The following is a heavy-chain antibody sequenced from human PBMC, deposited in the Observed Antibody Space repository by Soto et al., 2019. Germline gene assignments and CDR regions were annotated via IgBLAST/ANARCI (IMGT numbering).Heavy chain of an antibody. Sequence: SETLSLTCTVSGGSISSYYWSWIRQPPGKGLEWIGHIYYSGSTNYNPSLKSRVTISVDTSKNQFSLKLSSVTAADTAVYYCARSYCSSTSCYFLDYWGQGTLVTVSS. D-gene: IGHD2-2*01. CDR3: ARSYCSSTSCYFLDY. CDR2: IYYSGST. CDR1: GGSISSYY. V-gene: IGHV4-59*08. J-gene: IGHJ4*02.